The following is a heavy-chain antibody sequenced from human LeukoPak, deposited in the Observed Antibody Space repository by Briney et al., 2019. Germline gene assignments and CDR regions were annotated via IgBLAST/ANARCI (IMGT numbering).Heavy chain of an antibody. Sequence: SGTLSLTCAVSGGSISSSNWWSWVRQPPGKGLEWIGEIYHSGSTNYNPSLKSRVTISVDTSKNQFSLKLSSVTAADTAVYYCARDPQIDYDSSGYYYLYYYYYYMDVWGKGTTVTVSS. V-gene: IGHV4-4*02. CDR2: IYHSGST. D-gene: IGHD3-22*01. CDR1: GGSISSSNW. J-gene: IGHJ6*03. CDR3: ARDPQIDYDSSGYYYLYYYYYYMDV.